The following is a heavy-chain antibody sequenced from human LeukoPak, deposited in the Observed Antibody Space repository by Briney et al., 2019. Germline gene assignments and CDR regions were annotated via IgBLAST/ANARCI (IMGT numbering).Heavy chain of an antibody. J-gene: IGHJ4*02. CDR1: DFTFSSYN. Sequence: PGGSLRLSCAASDFTFSSYNMNWVRHVPGKGLEWVSSISSTSRYIYYTDSVKGRFTISRDNAKNSLFLQMNSLRAEDTAVYYCARDAEGRRYSPQDYWGQGTLVTVSS. D-gene: IGHD5-18*01. V-gene: IGHV3-21*01. CDR3: ARDAEGRRYSPQDY. CDR2: ISSTSRYI.